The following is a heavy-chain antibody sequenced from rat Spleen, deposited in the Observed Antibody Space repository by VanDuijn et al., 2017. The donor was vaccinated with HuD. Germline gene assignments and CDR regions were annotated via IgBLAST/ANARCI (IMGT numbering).Heavy chain of an antibody. Sequence: EVQLVESGGILVQPGRSLKLSCAASGFTFSSYDMAWVCQAPTKGLEWVASISPRGVRTYYRDSVKGRFTVSRDNAESTLFMQMDSLRSEDTATYYCARSVFDYWGQGVMVTVSS. V-gene: IGHV5-25*01. CDR3: ARSVFDY. J-gene: IGHJ2*01. CDR2: ISPRGVRT. CDR1: GFTFSSYD.